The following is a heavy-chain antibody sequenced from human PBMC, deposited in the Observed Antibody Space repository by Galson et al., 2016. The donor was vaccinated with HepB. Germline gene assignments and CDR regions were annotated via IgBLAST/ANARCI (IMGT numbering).Heavy chain of an antibody. CDR1: GITFRSYT. D-gene: IGHD6-19*01. CDR3: ASRHSGWYSIDY. Sequence: SLRLSCAVSGITFRSYTMNWVRQAPGKGLEWVSSISGGSSYIYYSHSVKGRVTITRDTATNTPYLQLNSLRSEYTAVYYCASRHSGWYSIDYWGQGALVTVSS. V-gene: IGHV3-21*01. CDR2: ISGGSSYI. J-gene: IGHJ4*02.